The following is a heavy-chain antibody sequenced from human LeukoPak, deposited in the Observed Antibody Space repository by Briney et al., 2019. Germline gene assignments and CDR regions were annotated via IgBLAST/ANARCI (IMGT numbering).Heavy chain of an antibody. V-gene: IGHV4-38-2*02. CDR2: IYHSGST. CDR1: GYSISSGYY. Sequence: SETLSLTCTVSGYSISSGYYWGWIRPPPGKGLEWIGSIYHSGSTYYNPSLKSRVTISVDTSKNQFSLKLRSVTAADTAVYYCARVTSRLGWFDPWGQGTLVTVSS. D-gene: IGHD1-14*01. CDR3: ARVTSRLGWFDP. J-gene: IGHJ5*02.